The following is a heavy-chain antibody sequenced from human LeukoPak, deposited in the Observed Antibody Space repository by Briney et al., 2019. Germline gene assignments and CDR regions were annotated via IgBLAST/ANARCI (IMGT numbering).Heavy chain of an antibody. D-gene: IGHD6-19*01. CDR1: GFTFSSYS. J-gene: IGHJ4*02. CDR2: ISSSSSYI. CDR3: ARDITGYSSGGLGY. V-gene: IGHV3-21*01. Sequence: GGSLRLSCAASGFTFSSYSINWVRQAPGKGLEWVSSISSSSSYIYYAGSVKGRFTISRDNAKNSLYLQMNSLRAEDTAVYYCARDITGYSSGGLGYWGQGTLVTVSS.